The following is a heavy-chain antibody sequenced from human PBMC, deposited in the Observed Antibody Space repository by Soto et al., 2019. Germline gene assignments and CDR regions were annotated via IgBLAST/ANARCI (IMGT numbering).Heavy chain of an antibody. D-gene: IGHD3-10*01. J-gene: IGHJ4*02. V-gene: IGHV4-39*01. CDR2: VHYDQTT. Sequence: QLQLQESGPGLLKPAETLFLSCSVSGGSVGGSGYYWGWIRQSPVKGLEWIGNVHYDQTTYYSPSIERRLTISLDTLKNNFSLKRTSVIAADTAVYYCARQRGRFGEADYWGQGTLVTVSS. CDR3: ARQRGRFGEADY. CDR1: GGSVGGSGYY.